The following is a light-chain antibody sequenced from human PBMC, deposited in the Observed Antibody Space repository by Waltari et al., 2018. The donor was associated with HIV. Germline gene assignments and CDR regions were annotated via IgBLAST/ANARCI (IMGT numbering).Light chain of an antibody. CDR2: EVS. V-gene: IGLV2-14*01. CDR1: RSDVGGFTY. Sequence: QSALTQPAPVSGSPVQSFTISCTGTRSDVGGFTYFSSYHQHPGKAPKLMIYEVSNRPSGVSNRFSGSKSGNTASLTISGLQAEDEADYYCSSYTSSSTLVVFGGGTKLTVL. CDR3: SSYTSSSTLVV. J-gene: IGLJ2*01.